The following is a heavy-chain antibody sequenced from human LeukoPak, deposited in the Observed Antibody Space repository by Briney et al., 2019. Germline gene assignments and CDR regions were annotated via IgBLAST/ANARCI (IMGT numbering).Heavy chain of an antibody. CDR1: GFTFSSHA. V-gene: IGHV3-23*01. J-gene: IGHJ4*02. Sequence: GGTLRLSCAASGFTFSSHAMSWVRQAPEKGLEWVSSITNDNYDTFYADSVKGRFTISRDESKTTLYLQMKSLRAEDTAVYYCAREGISRKMDFDYWGQGTLVTVSS. CDR3: AREGISRKMDFDY. D-gene: IGHD2/OR15-2a*01. CDR2: ITNDNYDT.